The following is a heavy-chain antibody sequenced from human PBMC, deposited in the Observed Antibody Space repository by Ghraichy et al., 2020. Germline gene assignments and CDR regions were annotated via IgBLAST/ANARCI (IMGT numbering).Heavy chain of an antibody. Sequence: SETLSLTCTVSGGFSSSSSYYWGWIRQPPGKGLEWIGSIFSSGRTYYNPSLRSRVTISVDTSKNQFDLNLSSVTAADTAVYYCARDYTVRYLDWTRDRLTSYFDYWGRGTLVTVSS. D-gene: IGHD3-9*01. CDR1: GGFSSSSSYY. CDR2: IFSSGRT. CDR3: ARDYTVRYLDWTRDRLTSYFDY. V-gene: IGHV4-39*02. J-gene: IGHJ4*02.